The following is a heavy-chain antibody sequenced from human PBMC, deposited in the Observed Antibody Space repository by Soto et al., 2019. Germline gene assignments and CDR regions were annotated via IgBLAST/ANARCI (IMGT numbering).Heavy chain of an antibody. J-gene: IGHJ5*02. V-gene: IGHV4-4*02. CDR3: ARLLRGWFDP. CDR2: ISHSGIT. Sequence: KASETLSLTCAVSGGSITSANWWTWVRQPPGGGLEWIGEISHSGITNYKASLKSRVTMSVDKTKNDVSLKLTSVTAADTAVYYCARLLRGWFDPWGQGTPVTVSS. CDR1: GGSITSANW.